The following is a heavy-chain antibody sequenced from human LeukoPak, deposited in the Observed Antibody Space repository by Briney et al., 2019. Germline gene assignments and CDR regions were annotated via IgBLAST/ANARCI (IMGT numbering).Heavy chain of an antibody. CDR2: IYHSGST. CDR1: GYSISSCYY. D-gene: IGHD3-3*01. CDR3: ARLPFWRGYGWFDP. V-gene: IGHV4-38-2*01. J-gene: IGHJ5*02. Sequence: SETLSLTCAVSGYSISSCYYWGWIRPPPGKGRGWIGSIYHSGSTYYNPSLKSRVTISVDTSKNQFSLKLSSVTAADTAVYYCARLPFWRGYGWFDPWGQGTLVTVSS.